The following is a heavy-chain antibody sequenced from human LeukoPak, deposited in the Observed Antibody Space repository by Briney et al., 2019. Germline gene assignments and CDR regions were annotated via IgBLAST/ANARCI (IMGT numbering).Heavy chain of an antibody. CDR1: GFTFSSYS. Sequence: GGSLRLSCAASGFTFSSYSMNWVRQAPGKGLEWVSSISSSSSYIYYADSVKGRFTISRDNSKNTLYLQMNSLRAEDTAVYYCATLSWQTYYYGSGADDAFDIWGQGTMVTVSS. CDR3: ATLSWQTYYYGSGADDAFDI. D-gene: IGHD3-10*01. CDR2: ISSSSSYI. J-gene: IGHJ3*02. V-gene: IGHV3-21*04.